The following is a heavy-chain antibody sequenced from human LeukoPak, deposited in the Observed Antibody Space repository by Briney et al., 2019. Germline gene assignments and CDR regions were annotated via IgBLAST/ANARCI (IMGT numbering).Heavy chain of an antibody. CDR3: AKDQVWIVVGSFDY. CDR2: ISGSGGST. Sequence: GGSLRLSCAASRFTFSSYAVSWVRQAPGKGVEWVSGISGSGGSTYYADSVKGRFTISRDNSKNTLYLHMTSLRAEDTAVYYCAKDQVWIVVGSFDYWGQGTLVTVSS. V-gene: IGHV3-23*01. J-gene: IGHJ4*02. D-gene: IGHD3-22*01. CDR1: RFTFSSYA.